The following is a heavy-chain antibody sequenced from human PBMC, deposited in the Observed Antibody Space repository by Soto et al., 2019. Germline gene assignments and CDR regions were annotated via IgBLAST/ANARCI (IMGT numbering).Heavy chain of an antibody. CDR2: LYDVDGS. CDR1: GLTISGKKY. CDR3: ATWHEREHAYDV. J-gene: IGHJ3*01. D-gene: IGHD1-1*01. V-gene: IGHV3-53*01. Sequence: DVQLVESGGGLIQPGESLRLSCAAFGLTISGKKYVAWVRQAPGKGLEWVSGLYDVDGSFYADSVRGRFTTSSDSSKTTVYLQTNDLRPDDTAVYYCATWHEREHAYDVWGQGTTVTVSS.